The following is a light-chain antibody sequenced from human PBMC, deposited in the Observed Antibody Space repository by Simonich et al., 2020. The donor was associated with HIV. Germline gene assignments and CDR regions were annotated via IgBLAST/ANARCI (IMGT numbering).Light chain of an antibody. V-gene: IGLV2-11*01. Sequence: HSALTQPRSVSGSPGQSVTISCTGTSSDIGGYNYVSWYQQYPGKAPKLMLYDVNKRPSGFSNRFSGSKSGNTASLTISGLQAEDEADYYCSSYTSSSTWVFGGGTKLTVL. CDR1: SSDIGGYNY. J-gene: IGLJ3*02. CDR3: SSYTSSSTWV. CDR2: DVN.